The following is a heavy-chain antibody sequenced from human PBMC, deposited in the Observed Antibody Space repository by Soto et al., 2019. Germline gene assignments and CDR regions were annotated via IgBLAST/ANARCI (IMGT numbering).Heavy chain of an antibody. CDR2: ISGSGGST. Sequence: PGGSLRLSCAASGFTFSSYAMSWVRQAPGKGLEWVSAISGSGGSTYYADSVKGRFTISRDNSKNTLYLKMNSLRAEDTAVYYCAKDESSEAVAGLFDYWGQGTLVTVSS. CDR3: AKDESSEAVAGLFDY. J-gene: IGHJ4*02. CDR1: GFTFSSYA. D-gene: IGHD6-19*01. V-gene: IGHV3-23*01.